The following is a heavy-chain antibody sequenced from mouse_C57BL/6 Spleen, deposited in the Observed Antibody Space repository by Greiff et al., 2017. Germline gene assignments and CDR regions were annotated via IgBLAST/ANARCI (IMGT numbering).Heavy chain of an antibody. D-gene: IGHD3-3*01. CDR2: ISDGGSYT. V-gene: IGHV5-4*01. Sequence: EVQLLESGGGLVKPGGSLKLSCAASGFTFTSYAMSWVRQTPGKSLEWVGTISDGGSYTYYPDNVKGRVTITSDNANNHLYLQLSLLTSEDTDMYDSAREGCTIGISWYFDVWGTGTTVTVSS. J-gene: IGHJ1*03. CDR3: AREGCTIGISWYFDV. CDR1: GFTFTSYA.